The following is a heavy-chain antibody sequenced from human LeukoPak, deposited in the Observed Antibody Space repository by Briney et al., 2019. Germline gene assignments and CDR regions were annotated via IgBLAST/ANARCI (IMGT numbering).Heavy chain of an antibody. V-gene: IGHV1-46*01. Sequence: GASVKVSCKASGYTFTSYYMHWVRQAPGQGLEWMGIINPSGGATSYAQKFQGRVTMTRDTSTSTVYMELSSLRSDDTAVYYCSRGHGILGTFDYWGQGTLVTVSS. J-gene: IGHJ4*02. CDR3: SRGHGILGTFDY. D-gene: IGHD3-3*01. CDR2: INPSGGAT. CDR1: GYTFTSYY.